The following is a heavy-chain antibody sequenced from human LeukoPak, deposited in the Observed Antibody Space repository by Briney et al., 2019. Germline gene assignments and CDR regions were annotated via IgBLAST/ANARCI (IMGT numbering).Heavy chain of an antibody. J-gene: IGHJ4*02. CDR1: GFSLSTSGVG. V-gene: IGHV2-5*01. CDR2: IYWNDDK. D-gene: IGHD4-17*01. Sequence: SGPTLVNPTQTLTLTCTFSGFSLSTSGVGVGWIRQPPGKALEWLALIYWNDDKRYSPSLKSRLTITKDTSKNQVVLTMTNMDPVDTATYYCAQTTTVTTIGPYLDYWGQGTLVTVSS. CDR3: AQTTTVTTIGPYLDY.